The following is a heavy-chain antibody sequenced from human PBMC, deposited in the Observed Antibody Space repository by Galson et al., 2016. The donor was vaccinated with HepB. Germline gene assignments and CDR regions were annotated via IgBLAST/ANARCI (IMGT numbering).Heavy chain of an antibody. J-gene: IGHJ2*01. Sequence: SLRLSCAASGFTFSRSDMHWVRQAAGKGLGWVSAIGTGGDTYYPGSVKDRFTISRENARNSLYLQMNSLTVGDTAVYYCVREGLSRNWDDLYFDLWGRGTLVTVSS. CDR3: VREGLSRNWDDLYFDL. CDR1: GFTFSRSD. CDR2: IGTGGDT. V-gene: IGHV3-13*04. D-gene: IGHD1-1*01.